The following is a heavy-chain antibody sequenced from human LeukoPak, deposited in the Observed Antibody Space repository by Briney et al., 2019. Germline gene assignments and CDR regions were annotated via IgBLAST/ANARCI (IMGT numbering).Heavy chain of an antibody. Sequence: GGSLRLSCAASGFTFSSYGMHWVRQAPGKGLEWVAFIRYDGSNKYYADSVKGRFTISRDNSKNTLYLQMNSLRAEDTAVYYCAKDRAKRYFDYYFDYWGQGTLVTVSS. V-gene: IGHV3-30*02. CDR1: GFTFSSYG. CDR3: AKDRAKRYFDYYFDY. J-gene: IGHJ4*02. D-gene: IGHD3-9*01. CDR2: IRYDGSNK.